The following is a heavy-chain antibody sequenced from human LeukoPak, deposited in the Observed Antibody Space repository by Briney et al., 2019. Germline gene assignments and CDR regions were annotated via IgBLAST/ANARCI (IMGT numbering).Heavy chain of an antibody. D-gene: IGHD1-1*01. CDR1: GFTFSSYG. CDR3: AKWVPYN. J-gene: IGHJ4*02. CDR2: ISYDGSNK. V-gene: IGHV3-30*18. Sequence: GGSLRLSCAASGFTFSSYGMHWVRQAPGKGLEWVAVISYDGSNKYYADSVKGRFTISRDNSKNTLYLQMNSPRAEDTAVYYCAKWVPYNWGQGTLVTVSS.